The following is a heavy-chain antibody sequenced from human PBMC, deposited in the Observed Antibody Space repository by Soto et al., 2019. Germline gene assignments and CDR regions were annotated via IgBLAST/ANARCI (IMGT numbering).Heavy chain of an antibody. CDR2: INAGNGNT. CDR1: GYTFTRYA. J-gene: IGHJ6*02. Sequence: ASVKVSCKASGYTFTRYAMHWVRQAPGQRLEWMGWINAGNGNTKYSQKFQGRVTITRDTSASTAYMELSSLRSEDTAVYYWASSKIVAAPDGMDVWGQGTTVTVSS. V-gene: IGHV1-3*01. CDR3: ASSKIVAAPDGMDV. D-gene: IGHD6-13*01.